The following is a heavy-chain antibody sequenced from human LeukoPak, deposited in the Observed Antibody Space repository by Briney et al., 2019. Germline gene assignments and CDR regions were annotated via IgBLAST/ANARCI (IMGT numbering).Heavy chain of an antibody. Sequence: GGSLRLSCAASGFTFSSYWMHWVRQAPGKGLVWASRINSDGSSTSYADSVKGRFTISRDNAKNTLYLQMNSLRAEDTAVYYCGNLDTPMGYWGQGTLVTVSS. CDR3: GNLDTPMGY. V-gene: IGHV3-74*01. J-gene: IGHJ4*02. D-gene: IGHD5-18*01. CDR2: INSDGSST. CDR1: GFTFSSYW.